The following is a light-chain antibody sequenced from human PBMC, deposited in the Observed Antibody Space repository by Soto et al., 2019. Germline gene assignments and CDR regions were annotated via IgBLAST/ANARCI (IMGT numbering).Light chain of an antibody. CDR1: QSISRY. CDR2: GAS. Sequence: EIVTTQSPATLSVSPGERTTLSCRASQSISRYLAWYQQKPGQGPRLLIYGASSRATGTPDRYSGSGSGTDFTLTINRLEPEDFALYYCQQYGSSPPTFGQGTKVDI. CDR3: QQYGSSPPT. J-gene: IGKJ1*01. V-gene: IGKV3-20*01.